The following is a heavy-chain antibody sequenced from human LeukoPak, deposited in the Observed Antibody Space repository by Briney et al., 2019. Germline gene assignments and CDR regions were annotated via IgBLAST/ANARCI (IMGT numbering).Heavy chain of an antibody. CDR2: ISSSSSYT. CDR3: AGAAGGLQPDY. D-gene: IGHD5-24*01. J-gene: IGHJ4*02. V-gene: IGHV3-11*06. CDR1: GFTFSDYY. Sequence: PGGSLRLSCAASGFTFSDYYMSWIRQAPGKGLEWVSYISSSSSYTNYADSVKGRFTISRDNAKNSLYLQMNSLRAEDTALYYCAGAAGGLQPDYWGQGTLVTVSS.